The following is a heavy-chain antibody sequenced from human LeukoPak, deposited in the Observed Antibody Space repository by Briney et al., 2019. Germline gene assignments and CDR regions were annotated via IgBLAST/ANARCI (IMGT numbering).Heavy chain of an antibody. V-gene: IGHV5-51*01. CDR1: GYRFSSNW. J-gene: IGHJ4*02. CDR3: ARGDYFDY. CDR2: IYGGDSDT. Sequence: KGGESLTISCQGSGYRFSSNWIAWVRQIPGIGLEWMGGIYGGDSDTRYSPSFQGQVTISADKSISTAHLHWSSLKASDTAMYYCARGDYFDYWGQGTLLTVSS.